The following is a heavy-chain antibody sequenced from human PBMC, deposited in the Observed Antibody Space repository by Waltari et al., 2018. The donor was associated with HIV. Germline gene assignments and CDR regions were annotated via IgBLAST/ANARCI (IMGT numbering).Heavy chain of an antibody. CDR2: INPDSGVT. J-gene: IGHJ3*01. CDR1: GDKFTTYF. Sequence: LVQSASEVRAPGASVTLSCQASGDKFTTYFIYWLRQAPGQGLEWLGRINPDSGVTTYSKTFQNRVTMTRDTSSASTYMELTRLTSADTATYFCARGGDVTLTHLPPGFRLEFWGQGSVVNVSS. V-gene: IGHV1-2*06. D-gene: IGHD3-16*01. CDR3: ARGGDVTLTHLPPGFRLEF.